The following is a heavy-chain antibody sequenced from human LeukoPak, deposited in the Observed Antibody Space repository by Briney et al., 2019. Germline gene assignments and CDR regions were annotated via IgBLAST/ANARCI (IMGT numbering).Heavy chain of an antibody. D-gene: IGHD3-3*01. Sequence: ASVKVSCKTSGYTFTGYYVHWVRQALGQGLEWMGRITPNSGDTIYAQKFQGRATMTRDTSISAAYMELNSLTSDDTAIYYCARDLVGGIWSAGFWGQGTLVTVSS. CDR2: ITPNSGDT. CDR3: ARDLVGGIWSAGF. J-gene: IGHJ4*02. CDR1: GYTFTGYY. V-gene: IGHV1-2*06.